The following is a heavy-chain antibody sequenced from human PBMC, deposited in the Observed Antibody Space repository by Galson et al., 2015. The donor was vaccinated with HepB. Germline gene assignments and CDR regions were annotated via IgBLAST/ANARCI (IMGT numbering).Heavy chain of an antibody. CDR1: GFTFSGSA. Sequence: SLRLSCAASGFTFSGSAMTWVRQAPGKGLEWVSGLGGSGGSTYYADSVKGRFTISRDNSKNTLYLQMNSLRAEDTAGYYCAKDHAAATYYYYAMDVWGPGTTVTVSS. CDR2: LGGSGGST. V-gene: IGHV3-23*01. D-gene: IGHD2-2*01. J-gene: IGHJ6*02. CDR3: AKDHAAATYYYYAMDV.